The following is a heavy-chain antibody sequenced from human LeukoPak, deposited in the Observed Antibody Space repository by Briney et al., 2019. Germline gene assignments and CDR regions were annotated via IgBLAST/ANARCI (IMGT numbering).Heavy chain of an antibody. CDR3: AKEVGATTNVEYYFDY. D-gene: IGHD1-26*01. CDR1: PFTFSSYT. Sequence: GGSLRLSCAASPFTFSSYTLNWVRQAPGKGLEWVSSITTSSRYIYYADSVKGRFTISRGNAKSSLYLQMNSLRVEDTAVYYCAKEVGATTNVEYYFDYWGQGTLVTVSS. CDR2: ITTSSRYI. V-gene: IGHV3-21*01. J-gene: IGHJ4*02.